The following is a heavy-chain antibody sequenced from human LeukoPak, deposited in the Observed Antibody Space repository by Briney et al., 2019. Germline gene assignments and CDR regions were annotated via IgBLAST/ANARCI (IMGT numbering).Heavy chain of an antibody. CDR1: GFTFDDYT. J-gene: IGHJ4*02. V-gene: IGHV3-43*01. D-gene: IGHD3-10*01. CDR2: ISWDGGST. CDR3: AKDIGNSGIYREGQFDY. Sequence: GGSLRPSCAASGFTFDDYTMHWVRQAPGKGLEWVSLISWDGGSTYYADSVKGRFTISRDNSKNSLYLQMNSLRTEDTALYYCAKDIGNSGIYREGQFDYWGQGTLVTVSS.